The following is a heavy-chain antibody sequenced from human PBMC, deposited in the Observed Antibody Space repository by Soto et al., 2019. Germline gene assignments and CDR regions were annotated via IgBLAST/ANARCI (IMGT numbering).Heavy chain of an antibody. V-gene: IGHV3-23*01. Sequence: PGGSLRLSCAASGFTFSSYAMSWVRQAPGKGLEWVSAITGSGGSTYYADSVKGRFTISRDNSKNTLYLQMNSLRAEDTAVYYCAKDHPRSYYFDSSGYYEPWGQGTLVTVSS. CDR3: AKDHPRSYYFDSSGYYEP. CDR2: ITGSGGST. CDR1: GFTFSSYA. J-gene: IGHJ5*02. D-gene: IGHD3-22*01.